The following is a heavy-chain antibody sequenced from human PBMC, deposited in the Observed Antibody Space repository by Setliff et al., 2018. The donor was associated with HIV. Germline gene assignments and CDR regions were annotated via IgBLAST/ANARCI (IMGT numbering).Heavy chain of an antibody. D-gene: IGHD3-9*01. CDR1: GFTFDDFG. CDR3: AREAYDVLTPHAHIDY. CDR2: INWSGAIT. V-gene: IGHV3-20*04. Sequence: PGGSLRLSCAASGFTFDDFGMTWVRQRPGKGLEWVSGINWSGAITDYADSVKGRFTISRDNAKNSLHLQMNSLRAEDAAFYYCAREAYDVLTPHAHIDYWGQGVLVTVSS. J-gene: IGHJ4*02.